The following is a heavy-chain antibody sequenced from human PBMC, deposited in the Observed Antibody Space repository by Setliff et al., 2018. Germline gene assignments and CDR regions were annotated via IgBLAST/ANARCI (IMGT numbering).Heavy chain of an antibody. CDR3: ARDLYSSSSGGFYYYYYYMDV. Sequence: LSLTCTVSGGSISSGSYYWSWIRQPAGKGLEWIGHIYSSGSTNYNPSLKSRVTISVDRSKNQFPLKLSSVIAADTAVYYCARDLYSSSSGGFYYYYYYMDVWGKGTTVTVSS. CDR2: IYSSGST. D-gene: IGHD6-6*01. J-gene: IGHJ6*03. CDR1: GGSISSGSYY. V-gene: IGHV4-61*09.